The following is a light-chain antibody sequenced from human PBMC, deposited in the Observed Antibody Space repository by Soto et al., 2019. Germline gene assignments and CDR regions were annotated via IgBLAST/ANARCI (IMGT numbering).Light chain of an antibody. CDR1: ALPKQY. CDR2: KDS. Sequence: SYELTQPPSVSVSPGQTARITCSGDALPKQYAYWYQQKPGQAPVLVIYKDSERPSGIPERFSGSSSGTTVTLTISGVQAEAEADYYCQSADSSGTYYVFGTGTQMTVL. J-gene: IGLJ1*01. V-gene: IGLV3-25*02. CDR3: QSADSSGTYYV.